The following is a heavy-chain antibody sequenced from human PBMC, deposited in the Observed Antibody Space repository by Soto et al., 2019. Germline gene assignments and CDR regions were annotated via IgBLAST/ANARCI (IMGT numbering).Heavy chain of an antibody. CDR1: GDSISSYY. V-gene: IGHV4-59*08. Sequence: SETLSLTCTVSGDSISSYYWGWIRQPPGKGLEWIGYIYYSGSTNYNPSLKSRVTISVDTSKTQFSLKLGSVTAADTAVYYCARGLGNGPYHYYYYMDFWGKGTTVTVSS. J-gene: IGHJ6*03. CDR2: IYYSGST. CDR3: ARGLGNGPYHYYYYMDF. D-gene: IGHD2-8*01.